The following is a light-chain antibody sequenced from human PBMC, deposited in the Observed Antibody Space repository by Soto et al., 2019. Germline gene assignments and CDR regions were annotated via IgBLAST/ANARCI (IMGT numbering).Light chain of an antibody. J-gene: IGKJ3*01. CDR2: DAS. CDR1: QSISRSH. Sequence: ETVLTQSPGTLSLSPGERATLSCRASQSISRSHLAWFQHKPGQAPRLLIHDASSRATGIPDRFSGSGAGTDFTLTISRVEPEDFAVYYCQYYGTSPFTFGPGTKVDIK. V-gene: IGKV3-20*01. CDR3: QYYGTSPFT.